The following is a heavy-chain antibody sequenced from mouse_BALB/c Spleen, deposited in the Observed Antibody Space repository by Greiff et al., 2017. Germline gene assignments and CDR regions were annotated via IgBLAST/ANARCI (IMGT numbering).Heavy chain of an antibody. V-gene: IGHV14-4*02. D-gene: IGHD2-10*02. CDR1: GFNIKDYY. CDR3: NAWKYGNSFAY. Sequence: VQLQQSGAELVRSGASVKLSCTASGFNIKDYYMHWVKQRPEQGLEWIGWIDPENGDTEYAPKFQGKATMTADTSSNTAYLQLSSLTSEDTAVYYCNAWKYGNSFAYWDQGTLVTVSA. J-gene: IGHJ3*01. CDR2: IDPENGDT.